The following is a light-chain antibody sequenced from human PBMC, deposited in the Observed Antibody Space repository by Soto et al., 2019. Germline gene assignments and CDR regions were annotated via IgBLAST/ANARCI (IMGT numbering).Light chain of an antibody. Sequence: EMVMTQSPATLSVSPGGRATLSCRASQSVSSNLAWYQQKPGQAPRLLIYGASSRATGIPDRFSGSGSGTDFTLTISRLEPEDFAVYYCQQYGRSPSTFGQGTRLE. CDR1: QSVSSN. V-gene: IGKV3-20*01. CDR2: GAS. CDR3: QQYGRSPST. J-gene: IGKJ5*01.